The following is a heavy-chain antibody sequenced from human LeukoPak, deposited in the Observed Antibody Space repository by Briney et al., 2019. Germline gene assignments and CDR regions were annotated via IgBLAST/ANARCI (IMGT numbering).Heavy chain of an antibody. CDR3: ASPGSGSYYYFDY. J-gene: IGHJ4*02. D-gene: IGHD1-26*01. CDR2: IYYSGAT. V-gene: IGHV4-39*01. CDR1: GGSISSSTYY. Sequence: SDTLSLTCTVSGGSISSSTYYWGWIRQPPGKGLEWIGSIYYSGATYYNPSLKSRVTISIDTSKNQVSLRLSSVTAADTAVYYCASPGSGSYYYFDYWGQGTLVTVSS.